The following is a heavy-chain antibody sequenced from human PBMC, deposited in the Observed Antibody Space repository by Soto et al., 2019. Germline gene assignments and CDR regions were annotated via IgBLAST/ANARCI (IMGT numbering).Heavy chain of an antibody. CDR3: AREIQMGPGHYYGMDV. CDR1: GFTVSSNY. CDR2: IYSGGST. D-gene: IGHD1-1*01. J-gene: IGHJ6*02. Sequence: HPGGSLRLSCAASGFTVSSNYMSWVRQAPGKGLEWVSVIYSGGSTYYADSVKGRFTISRDNSKNTLHLQMNSLRAEDTAVYYCAREIQMGPGHYYGMDVWGQGTTVTVSS. V-gene: IGHV3-53*01.